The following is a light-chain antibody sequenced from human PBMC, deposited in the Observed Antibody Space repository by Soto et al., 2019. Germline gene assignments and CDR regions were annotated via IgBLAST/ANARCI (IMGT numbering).Light chain of an antibody. CDR1: QSISSY. CDR2: AAS. Sequence: DIQMTQSPSSLSASVGDRVTITCRASQSISSYLNWYQQKPGKAPKLLIYAASSLQSGVPSRFSGSGSGTDFTLTISSPQPEDFATYYCQQSYSTPWVTFGPGTKVDIK. V-gene: IGKV1-39*01. CDR3: QQSYSTPWVT. J-gene: IGKJ3*01.